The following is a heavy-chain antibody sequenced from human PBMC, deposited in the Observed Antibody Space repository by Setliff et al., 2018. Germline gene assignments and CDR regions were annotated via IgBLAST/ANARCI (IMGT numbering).Heavy chain of an antibody. CDR3: ARDVGVEGGDYYYGMDV. CDR2: INPSGGST. CDR1: GYTFTSYY. V-gene: IGHV1-46*01. J-gene: IGHJ6*02. Sequence: ASVKVSCKASGYTFTSYYMHWVRQAPGQGLEWMGIINPSGGSTSYAQKFQGRVTMTRDTSTSTVYMELSSLRSEDTAVYYCARDVGVEGGDYYYGMDVWGQGTTVTVSS.